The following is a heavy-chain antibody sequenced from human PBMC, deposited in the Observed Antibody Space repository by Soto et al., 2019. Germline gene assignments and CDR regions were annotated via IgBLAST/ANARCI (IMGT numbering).Heavy chain of an antibody. CDR1: GFTFSSYA. CDR3: ARSLFIAATDTEPFDS. D-gene: IGHD6-13*01. CDR2: ISGGGNDR. Sequence: VQLLESGGGLVQPGGSLTLSCAASGFTFSSYAMSWVRQAPGKGLEWVSAISGGGNDRFYADSVKGRFTISRDNSRNTLYLHMHSLTAEATAVHYCARSLFIAATDTEPFDSWGQGTLVTVSS. J-gene: IGHJ4*02. V-gene: IGHV3-23*01.